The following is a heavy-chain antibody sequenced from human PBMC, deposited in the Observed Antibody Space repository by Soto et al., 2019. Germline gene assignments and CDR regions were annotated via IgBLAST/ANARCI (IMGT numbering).Heavy chain of an antibody. J-gene: IGHJ5*02. CDR2: ISGSGFKK. D-gene: IGHD1-26*01. V-gene: IGHV3-23*01. Sequence: GSLRLSCAASGFIFENFGMSWVRQAPGKGLEWISSISGSGFKKYYADSVKGRFTISRDNSKSTVYLELNNLSAEDTAVYHCAKNQGVELVPLATVDWFDPWGQGSVVTVSS. CDR3: AKNQGVELVPLATVDWFDP. CDR1: GFIFENFG.